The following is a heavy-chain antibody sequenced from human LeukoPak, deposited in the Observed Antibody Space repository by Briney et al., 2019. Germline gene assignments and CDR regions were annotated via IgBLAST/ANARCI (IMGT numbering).Heavy chain of an antibody. CDR3: ARDLGYSSSWTYNFDY. V-gene: IGHV3-30-3*01. D-gene: IGHD6-13*01. J-gene: IGHJ4*02. Sequence: GGSLRLSCAASGFTFSSYAMHWVRQAPGKGLEWVAVISYDGSNKYYADSVKGRFTISRDNSKNTLYLQMNSLRAEDTAVYYCARDLGYSSSWTYNFDYWGQGTLVTVSS. CDR1: GFTFSSYA. CDR2: ISYDGSNK.